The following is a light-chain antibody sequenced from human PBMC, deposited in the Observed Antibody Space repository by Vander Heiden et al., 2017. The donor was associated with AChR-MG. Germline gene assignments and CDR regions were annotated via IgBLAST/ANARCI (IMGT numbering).Light chain of an antibody. J-gene: IGLJ2*01. CDR3: QVWDSSSDHVV. CDR2: YDS. CDR1: NIGSKS. V-gene: IGLV3-21*04. Sequence: SYVLTQPPSVSVAPGQTARITCGGNNIGSKSVHWYQQKPGQAPVLVIYYDSDRPSGIPERFSGSNSGSTATLTISRVEAGDEADYYCQVWDSSSDHVVFGGGTKLTVL.